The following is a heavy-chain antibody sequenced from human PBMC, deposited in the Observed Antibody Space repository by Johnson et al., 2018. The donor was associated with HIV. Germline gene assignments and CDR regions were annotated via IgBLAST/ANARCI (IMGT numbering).Heavy chain of an antibody. CDR1: GFTVSSNY. CDR3: ASASTVVDAFDI. D-gene: IGHD4-23*01. Sequence: VQLVESGGGVVQPGGSLRLSCAASGFTVSSNYMSWVRQAPGKGLEWVSVIYSGGTTYYADSVKGRFTISIDNSNNTLYLQMNSLRAEDTAVYYCASASTVVDAFDIWGHGTLVTVSS. J-gene: IGHJ3*02. CDR2: IYSGGTT. V-gene: IGHV3-66*01.